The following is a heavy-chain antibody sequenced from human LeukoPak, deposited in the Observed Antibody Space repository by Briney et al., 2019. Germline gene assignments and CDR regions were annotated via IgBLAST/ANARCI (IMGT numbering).Heavy chain of an antibody. V-gene: IGHV4-4*07. CDR1: GGSISSYY. J-gene: IGHJ4*02. Sequence: SETLSLTCTVSGGSISSYYWSWIRQPAGKGLEWIGRIYTSGSANYNPSLKRRGTMSVDTSKNQFSLKLSSVTAEDTAVYYCARAEYYGSGSYYSPYYFDYWGQETLVTVSS. CDR3: ARAEYYGSGSYYSPYYFDY. CDR2: IYTSGSA. D-gene: IGHD3-10*01.